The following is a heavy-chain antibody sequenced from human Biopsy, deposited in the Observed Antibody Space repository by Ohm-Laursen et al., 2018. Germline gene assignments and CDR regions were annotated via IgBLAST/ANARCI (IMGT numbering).Heavy chain of an antibody. CDR1: GFTFRNYW. J-gene: IGHJ4*02. Sequence: SLRLSCTASGFTFRNYWMTWVRQAPGKGLEWVANIKQDGSEKYSVDSVKGRFIISRDNAKNSLYLQMNSLRAEDTAVYYCVRGSEFEGSNWPVDYWGQGTLVTVSS. CDR3: VRGSEFEGSNWPVDY. D-gene: IGHD6-13*01. CDR2: IKQDGSEK. V-gene: IGHV3-7*01.